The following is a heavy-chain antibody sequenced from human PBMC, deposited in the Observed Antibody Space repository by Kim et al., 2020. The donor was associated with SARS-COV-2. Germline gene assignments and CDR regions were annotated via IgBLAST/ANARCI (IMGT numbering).Heavy chain of an antibody. V-gene: IGHV2-5*02. D-gene: IGHD2-15*01. J-gene: IGHJ5*02. CDR1: EFSLSTSGVG. CDR2: IYWDDDK. CDR3: AHRRGYCSGDTWYSIFNWFGP. Sequence: SGPTLVNPTQTLTLTCTFSEFSLSTSGVGVGWIRQPPGKALEWLALIYWDDDKRYSPSLKNRLTITKDTSKNQVVLTMTNMDPVDTATYYGAHRRGYCSGDTWYSIFNWFGPWGQGILVTVSS.